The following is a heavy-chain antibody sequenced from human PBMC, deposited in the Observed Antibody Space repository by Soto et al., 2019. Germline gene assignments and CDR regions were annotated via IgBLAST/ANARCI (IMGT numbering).Heavy chain of an antibody. Sequence: EVQLVESGGGLVKPGGSLRLSCEASGFTFSFYSMNWVRQAPGKGLEWVSHITTSGSYIYYTDSVKGRFTISRDNAKNSLYLQTSSLRSEATGVCLCARDGYSNSAIDGVDVWGQGNGVTVPS. V-gene: IGHV3-21*05. CDR2: ITTSGSYI. CDR3: ARDGYSNSAIDGVDV. CDR1: GFTFSFYS. D-gene: IGHD4-4*01. J-gene: IGHJ6*02.